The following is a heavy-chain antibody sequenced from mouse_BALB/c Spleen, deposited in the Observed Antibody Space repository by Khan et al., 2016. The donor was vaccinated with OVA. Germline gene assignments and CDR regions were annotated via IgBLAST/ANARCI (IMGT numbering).Heavy chain of an antibody. CDR1: GYTFTSNT. J-gene: IGHJ4*01. CDR3: ARRTTGYTMDS. Sequence: QVQLQQSGAELARPGASVRKSCKASGYTFTSNTMHWIKQRPGQGLEWIGYINPRSGYTNYNQNFKDKATLTADKSSSTAYMQLSSLTSEDSAVYYCARRTTGYTMDSWGQGTSVTVSS. CDR2: INPRSGYT. V-gene: IGHV1-4*01. D-gene: IGHD2-14*01.